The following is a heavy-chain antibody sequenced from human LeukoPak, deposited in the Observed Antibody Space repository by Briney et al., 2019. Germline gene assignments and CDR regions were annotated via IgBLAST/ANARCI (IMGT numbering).Heavy chain of an antibody. D-gene: IGHD1-26*01. V-gene: IGHV3-21*01. CDR2: ISSSSSYI. J-gene: IGHJ4*02. CDR1: GFTFSSYS. Sequence: GGSLRLSCAASGFTFSSYSMNGVRQAPGKGLEWVSSISSSSSYIYYADSVKGRFTISRDNAKNSLYLQMNSLRAEDTAAYYCQVGGVFDYWGQGTLVTVSS. CDR3: QVGGVFDY.